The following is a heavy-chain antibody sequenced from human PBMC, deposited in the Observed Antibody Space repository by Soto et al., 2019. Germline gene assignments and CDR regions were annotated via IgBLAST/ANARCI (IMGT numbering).Heavy chain of an antibody. CDR2: IIPIFGTA. V-gene: IGHV1-69*01. Sequence: QVQLVQSGAEGKKPGSSVKVSCKASGGTFSCYSINWVRQAPGQGLEWMGGIIPIFGTANYAQKFQGRVTLTADESTSTAHMELSSLRNEDTAVYYCARPFQSWPGGWYFDLWGRGTLVTVSS. D-gene: IGHD3-10*01. J-gene: IGHJ2*01. CDR3: ARPFQSWPGGWYFDL. CDR1: GGTFSCYS.